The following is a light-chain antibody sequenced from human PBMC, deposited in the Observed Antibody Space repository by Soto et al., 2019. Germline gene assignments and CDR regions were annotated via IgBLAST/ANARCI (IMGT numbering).Light chain of an antibody. CDR2: EAS. J-gene: IGKJ4*01. CDR1: QSVDND. Sequence: EIVMTQSPATLSVSPGDRATLSCRASQSVDNDLAWYQQKPGQPPRLLIYEASNRATGIPARFSGSGSGADFTLTISSLEPEDFALYYCQQHINWPLTFGGGTKVEIK. CDR3: QQHINWPLT. V-gene: IGKV3-11*01.